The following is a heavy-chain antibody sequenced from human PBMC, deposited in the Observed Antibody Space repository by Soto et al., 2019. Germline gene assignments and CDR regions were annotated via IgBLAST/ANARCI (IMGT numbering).Heavy chain of an antibody. CDR3: ARAPRGWSGNTVY. CDR1: GFTFSSYS. CDR2: ISSSSSYI. Sequence: EVQLVESGGGLVKPGGSLRLSCAASGFTFSSYSMNWVRQAPGKGLEWVSSISSSSSYIYYADSVKGRFTISRDNAKNSLYLQMNSLRAEDTAVYYCARAPRGWSGNTVYWGQGALVTVSS. V-gene: IGHV3-21*01. D-gene: IGHD2-15*01. J-gene: IGHJ4*02.